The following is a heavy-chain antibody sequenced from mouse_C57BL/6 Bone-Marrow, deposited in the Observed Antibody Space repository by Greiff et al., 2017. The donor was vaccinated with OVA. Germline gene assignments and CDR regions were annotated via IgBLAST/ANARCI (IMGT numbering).Heavy chain of an antibody. CDR3: ARHPFDY. CDR2: ISNGGGST. J-gene: IGHJ2*01. V-gene: IGHV5-12*01. Sequence: EVKLVESGGGLVQPGGSLKLSCAASGFTFSDYYMYWVRQTPEKRLEWVAYISNGGGSTYYPDTVKGRFTISRDNAKNTLYLQMSRLKSEDTAMYYCARHPFDYWGQGTTLTVSS. CDR1: GFTFSDYY.